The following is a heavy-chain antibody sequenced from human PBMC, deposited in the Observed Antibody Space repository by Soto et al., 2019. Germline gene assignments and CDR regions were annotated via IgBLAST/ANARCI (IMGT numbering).Heavy chain of an antibody. V-gene: IGHV4-59*01. D-gene: IGHD2-2*01. J-gene: IGHJ4*02. CDR3: ARGQESAAAFDY. CDR2: IYYSGST. CDR1: GGSISSYY. Sequence: ETLSLTCTVSGGSISSYYWSWIRQPPGKGLEWIGYIYYSGSTNYNPSLKSRVTISVDTSKNQFSLKLSSVTAADTAVYYCARGQESAAAFDYWGQGTLVTVSS.